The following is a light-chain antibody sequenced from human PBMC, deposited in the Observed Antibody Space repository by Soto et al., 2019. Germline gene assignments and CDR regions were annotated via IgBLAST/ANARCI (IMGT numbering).Light chain of an antibody. CDR1: SNNIGAYTF. J-gene: IGLJ2*01. V-gene: IGLV2-11*01. CDR3: SAYGGNADVV. Sequence: SALTQPRSVSGSPGQSVTISCTGTSNNIGAYTFVSWYQQHPGKAPNLIIYHVNKRPSGVPDRFSGSKSGNTASLTISGLQAEDESDYYCSAYGGNADVVFGGGTKVTVL. CDR2: HVN.